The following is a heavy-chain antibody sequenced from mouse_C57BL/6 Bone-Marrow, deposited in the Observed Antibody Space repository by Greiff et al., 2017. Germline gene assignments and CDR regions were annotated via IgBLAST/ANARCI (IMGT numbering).Heavy chain of an antibody. CDR2: IHPNSGST. CDR3: APITTVPYWYFDV. J-gene: IGHJ1*03. CDR1: GYTFTSYW. Sequence: QVQLQQPGAELVKPGASVKLSCKASGYTFTSYWMHWVKQRPGQGLEWIGMIHPNSGSTNYNEKFKSKATLTADKSSSTAYMQLSSLTSEDSAVYYCAPITTVPYWYFDVWGTGTTVTVSS. V-gene: IGHV1-64*01. D-gene: IGHD1-1*01.